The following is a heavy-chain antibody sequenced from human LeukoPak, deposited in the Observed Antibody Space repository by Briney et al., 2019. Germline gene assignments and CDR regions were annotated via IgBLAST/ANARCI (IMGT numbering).Heavy chain of an antibody. CDR1: GYSFTGYY. CDR3: ARAREDAFDI. Sequence: GASVKVSCKASGYSFTGYYMHWVRQAPGQGLDWMGWLNPSSGGTNYAQKFQGRVTMTRDTSISTAYMALSRLRYDDTAVYYCARAREDAFDIWGQGTLVTVSS. V-gene: IGHV1-2*02. J-gene: IGHJ3*02. CDR2: LNPSSGGT. D-gene: IGHD1-26*01.